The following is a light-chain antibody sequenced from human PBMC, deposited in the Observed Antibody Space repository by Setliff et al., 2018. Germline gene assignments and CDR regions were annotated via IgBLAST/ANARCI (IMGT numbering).Light chain of an antibody. CDR3: AAWDDSLNAWYV. V-gene: IGLV1-44*01. Sequence: QSALTQPPSASGTPGQRVTISCSGSSSNIGSNTVNWYQQLPGTAPKLLIYSNNQRPSGVPDRFSGSKSGTSASLAISGLQSEDEADYYCAAWDDSLNAWYVFATGTKVTVL. CDR1: SSNIGSNT. CDR2: SNN. J-gene: IGLJ1*01.